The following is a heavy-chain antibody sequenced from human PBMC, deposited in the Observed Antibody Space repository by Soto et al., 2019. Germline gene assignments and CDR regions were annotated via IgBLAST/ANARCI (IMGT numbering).Heavy chain of an antibody. CDR1: GFTFKSYW. CDR2: INQDGSEK. D-gene: IGHD3-9*01. V-gene: IGHV3-7*03. Sequence: GGSLRRSCAASGFTFKSYWMSWLRQAPGKGLEWLANINQDGSEKYYEDTVKGRFSISRDNAKNSLYLQMNSPRADDAAVYDCAREYTIQGLGKGDRGNNWLAPWDRRPLVIVSS. CDR3: AREYTIQGLGKGDRGNNWLAP. J-gene: IGHJ5*02.